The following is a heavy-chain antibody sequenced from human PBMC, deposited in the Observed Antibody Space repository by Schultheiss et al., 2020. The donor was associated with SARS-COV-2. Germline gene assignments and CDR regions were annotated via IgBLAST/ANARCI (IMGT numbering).Heavy chain of an antibody. CDR1: GFTFGDYA. CDR2: IRSKAYGGTT. D-gene: IGHD1-1*01. J-gene: IGHJ6*03. Sequence: GESLKISCTASGFTFGDYAMSWFRQAPGKGLEWVGFIRSKAYGGTTEYAASVKGRFTISGDDSKSIAYLQMNSLKTEDTAVYYCTRASWNYYYYYMDVWGKGGTVTVSS. V-gene: IGHV3-49*03. CDR3: TRASWNYYYYYMDV.